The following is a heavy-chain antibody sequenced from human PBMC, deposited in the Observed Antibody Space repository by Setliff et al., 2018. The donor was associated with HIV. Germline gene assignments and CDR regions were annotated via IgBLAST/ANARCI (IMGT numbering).Heavy chain of an antibody. J-gene: IGHJ6*03. CDR3: ARGSRGYSYAYYYYYMDV. Sequence: SETLSLTCTVGGGSISSYYWSWIRQPPGKGLEWIGYIYYSGSTNYNPSLKSRVTISVDTSKNQFSLKLSSVTAADTAVYYCARGSRGYSYAYYYYYMDVWGKGTTVTVSS. CDR1: GGSISSYY. CDR2: IYYSGST. D-gene: IGHD5-18*01. V-gene: IGHV4-59*01.